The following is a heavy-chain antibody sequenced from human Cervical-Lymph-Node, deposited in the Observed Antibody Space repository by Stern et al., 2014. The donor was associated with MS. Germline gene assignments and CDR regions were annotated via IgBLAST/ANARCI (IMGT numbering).Heavy chain of an antibody. V-gene: IGHV5-51*01. CDR2: IFPGGPDM. Sequence: EVQLVQSGPEVKRPGESLKISCPASGYTFTSYWIGWVRQMPGKGLEWIAIIFPGGPDMRHGPTFQGQVSISADKARSTAYLTWNNLKDWDTAIYYWARQRYFDYWGQGTLVTVSS. CDR1: GYTFTSYW. J-gene: IGHJ4*02. CDR3: ARQRYFDY.